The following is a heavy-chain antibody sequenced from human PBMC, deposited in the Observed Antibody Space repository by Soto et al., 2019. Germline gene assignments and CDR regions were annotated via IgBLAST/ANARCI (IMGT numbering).Heavy chain of an antibody. CDR1: GGSISSYY. CDR2: IYYSGST. Sequence: SETLSLTCTVSGGSISSYYWSWIRQPPGKGLEWIGYIYYSGSTNYNPSLKSRLIISVDTSKNQFSLKLSSATAADTAVYYCADSWLPTSYWGRGTLVTVSS. J-gene: IGHJ4*02. V-gene: IGHV4-59*01. D-gene: IGHD5-12*01. CDR3: ADSWLPTSY.